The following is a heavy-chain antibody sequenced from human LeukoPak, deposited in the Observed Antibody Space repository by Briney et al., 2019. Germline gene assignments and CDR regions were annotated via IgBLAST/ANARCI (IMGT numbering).Heavy chain of an antibody. CDR3: ARDQVECTGGTCQSRVGFDF. D-gene: IGHD2-8*02. CDR2: IYHSGRS. J-gene: IGHJ4*02. V-gene: IGHV4-31*03. Sequence: SETLSLTCTVSGDSISNGVKYWSWIRQHPGRGLEWIGYIYHSGRSYYNPSLRSRITMSVDTSKNQFSLNLSSVTAADTAVYYCARDQVECTGGTCQSRVGFDFWGQGTLVTVSS. CDR1: GDSISNGVKY.